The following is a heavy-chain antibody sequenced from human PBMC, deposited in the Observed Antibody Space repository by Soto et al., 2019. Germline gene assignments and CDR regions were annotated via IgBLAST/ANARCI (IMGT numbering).Heavy chain of an antibody. D-gene: IGHD4-4*01. CDR2: IYWNDDK. CDR1: GFSLSTSGVG. Sequence: QITLKESGPTLVKPTQTLTLTCTFSGFSLSTSGVGVGWIRQPPGKALEWLALIYWNDDKRYSPSLKSRLTITKDTPKNQVVLTMTNMDPVDTATYYCAHSKETTVTPVGGMDVWGQGTTVTVSS. J-gene: IGHJ6*02. CDR3: AHSKETTVTPVGGMDV. V-gene: IGHV2-5*01.